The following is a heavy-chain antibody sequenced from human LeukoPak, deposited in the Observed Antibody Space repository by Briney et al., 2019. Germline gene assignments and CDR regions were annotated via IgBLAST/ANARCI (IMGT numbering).Heavy chain of an antibody. CDR2: IYHSGST. CDR3: ARVPYYYDSSGYYDY. CDR1: GGSISSSNW. Sequence: NPSETLSLTCAVSGGSISSSNWRSWVRQPPGKGLEWIGEIYHSGSTNYNPSLKSRVTISVDKSKNQFSLKLSSVTAADTAVYYCARVPYYYDSSGYYDYWGQGTLVTVSS. J-gene: IGHJ4*02. D-gene: IGHD3-22*01. V-gene: IGHV4-4*02.